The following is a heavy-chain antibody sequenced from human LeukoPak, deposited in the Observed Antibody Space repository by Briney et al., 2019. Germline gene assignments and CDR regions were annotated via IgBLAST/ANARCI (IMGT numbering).Heavy chain of an antibody. CDR1: GFTFSSYA. D-gene: IGHD3-22*01. CDR2: ISGTGGNT. J-gene: IGHJ4*02. V-gene: IGHV3-23*01. Sequence: GGSLRLSCTASGFTFSSYAMSWVRQAPGKGLEWVSSISGTGGNTYYADSVKGRFTISRDASDNTLTLRMNSLRAEDTAVYYCARDPHKFYYHISGYYYYFDYWGQGTLVTVSS. CDR3: ARDPHKFYYHISGYYYYFDY.